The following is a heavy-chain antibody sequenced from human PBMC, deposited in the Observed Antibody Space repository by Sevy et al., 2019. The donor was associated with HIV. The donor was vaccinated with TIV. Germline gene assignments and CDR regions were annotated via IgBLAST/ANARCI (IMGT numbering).Heavy chain of an antibody. CDR3: AKGLRGTTTNNWFDP. CDR1: GFTFSSYA. CDR2: ISGSGGSA. V-gene: IGHV3-23*01. D-gene: IGHD4-17*01. J-gene: IGHJ5*02. Sequence: GGSLRPSCAASGFTFSSYAMSWVRQAPGKGLEWVSTISGSGGSAYYADSVKGRFTISRDNSKNTLYLQMNSLRAEDTAVYYCAKGLRGTTTNNWFDPWGQGTLVTVSS.